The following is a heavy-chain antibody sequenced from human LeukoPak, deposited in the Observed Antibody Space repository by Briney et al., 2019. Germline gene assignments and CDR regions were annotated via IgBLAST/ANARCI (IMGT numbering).Heavy chain of an antibody. CDR1: GGSFSGYY. Sequence: SETLSLTCAVSGGSFSGYYWSWSPHPPGKGLEWWGEIDDSGITNYNPSLKSRVTISVDTSKNQFSLKLSSVTAADPAVYYCASGGAITMVRGVITYFDYWGEGNLVTVSS. CDR3: ASGGAITMVRGVITYFDY. J-gene: IGHJ4*02. D-gene: IGHD3-10*01. V-gene: IGHV4-34*01. CDR2: IDDSGIT.